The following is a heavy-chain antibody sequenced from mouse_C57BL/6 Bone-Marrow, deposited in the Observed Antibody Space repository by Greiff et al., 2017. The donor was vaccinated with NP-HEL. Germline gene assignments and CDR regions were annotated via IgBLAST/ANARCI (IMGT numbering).Heavy chain of an antibody. J-gene: IGHJ2*01. D-gene: IGHD2-5*01. Sequence: QVQLQQPGAELVKPGASVKLSCKASGYTFTSYWMHWVKQRPGQGLEWIARIYPGSGNTYYNEKFKGKATLTAEKSSSTAYMQLSSLTSEDSAVYFCARWAYYSNYDGYFDYWGQGTTLTVSS. CDR3: ARWAYYSNYDGYFDY. CDR2: IYPGSGNT. V-gene: IGHV1-76*01. CDR1: GYTFTSYW.